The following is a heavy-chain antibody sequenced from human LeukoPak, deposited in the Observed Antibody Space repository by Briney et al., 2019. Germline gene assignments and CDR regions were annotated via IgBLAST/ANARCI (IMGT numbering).Heavy chain of an antibody. J-gene: IGHJ4*02. V-gene: IGHV3-7*04. CDR1: GFTFSTKW. Sequence: GGSLRLSRAASGFTFSTKWMSWVRQAPGKGLEWVATINQDGSDQYYVDSVKGRFTISRDNAKNSLDLQMNSLRAEDTAVYYCARDYSSGRDFWGQGTLVTVSS. D-gene: IGHD3-22*01. CDR3: ARDYSSGRDF. CDR2: INQDGSDQ.